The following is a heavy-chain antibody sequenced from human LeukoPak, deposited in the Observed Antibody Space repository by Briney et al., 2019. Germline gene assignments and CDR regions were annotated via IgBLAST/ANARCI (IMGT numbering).Heavy chain of an antibody. V-gene: IGHV1-18*01. J-gene: IGHJ6*03. Sequence: ASVKVSCKASGYTFTSYGISWVRQAPGQGLEWMGWISAYNGNTDYAQKLQGRVTMTTDTSTSTAYMELSSLRSEDTAVYYCARGELRYSSSWYYYYYYMDVWGKGTTVTVSS. CDR1: GYTFTSYG. D-gene: IGHD6-13*01. CDR3: ARGELRYSSSWYYYYYYMDV. CDR2: ISAYNGNT.